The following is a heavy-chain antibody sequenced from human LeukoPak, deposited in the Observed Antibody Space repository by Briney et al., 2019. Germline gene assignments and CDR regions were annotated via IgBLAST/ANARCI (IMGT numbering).Heavy chain of an antibody. Sequence: SVKVSCKASGGTFSSYAISWVRQAPGQGLEWMGRIIPILGIANYAQKFQGRVTITADKSTSTAYMELSSLRSEDTAAYYCAPSPYSSSWYDWFDPWGQGTLVTVSS. CDR3: APSPYSSSWYDWFDP. CDR2: IIPILGIA. J-gene: IGHJ5*02. D-gene: IGHD6-13*01. V-gene: IGHV1-69*04. CDR1: GGTFSSYA.